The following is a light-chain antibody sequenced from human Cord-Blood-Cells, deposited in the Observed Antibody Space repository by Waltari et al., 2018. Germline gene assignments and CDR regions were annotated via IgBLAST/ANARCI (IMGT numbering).Light chain of an antibody. CDR3: QQYNNWPPWT. Sequence: EIVMTQSPATLSVSPGERATLSCRANQSVSSNLAWYQQKPGQAPRLPIYGASTRATGIPARFIGSGSGTEFTLTISSLQSEDFAVYYCQQYNNWPPWTFGQGTKVEIK. CDR1: QSVSSN. CDR2: GAS. V-gene: IGKV3-15*01. J-gene: IGKJ1*01.